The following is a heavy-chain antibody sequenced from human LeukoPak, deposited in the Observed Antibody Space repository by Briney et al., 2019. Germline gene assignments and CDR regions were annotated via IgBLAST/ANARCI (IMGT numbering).Heavy chain of an antibody. CDR3: ARGQRLARDIVATIDPQTTITE. Sequence: SETLSLTCAVYGGSFSGYYWSWIRQPPGKGLEWIGEINHSGSTYYNPSLKSRVTISVDTSKNQFSLKLSSVTAADTAVYYCARGQRLARDIVATIDPQTTITEWGQGTLVTVSS. J-gene: IGHJ4*02. CDR2: INHSGST. V-gene: IGHV4-34*01. CDR1: GGSFSGYY. D-gene: IGHD5-12*01.